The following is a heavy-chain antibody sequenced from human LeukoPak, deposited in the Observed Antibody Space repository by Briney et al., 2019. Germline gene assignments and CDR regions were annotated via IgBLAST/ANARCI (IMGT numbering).Heavy chain of an antibody. CDR2: INHSGST. CDR3: ARSTRYYYDSSGYYAFVY. D-gene: IGHD3-22*01. CDR1: GGSFSGYY. J-gene: IGHJ4*02. Sequence: PSXTLSLTCAAYGGSFSGYYWSWIRQPPGKGLEWIGEINHSGSTNYNPSLKSRVTISVDTSKTQFSLKLSSVTAADTAVYYCARSTRYYYDSSGYYAFVYWGQGTLVTVSS. V-gene: IGHV4-34*01.